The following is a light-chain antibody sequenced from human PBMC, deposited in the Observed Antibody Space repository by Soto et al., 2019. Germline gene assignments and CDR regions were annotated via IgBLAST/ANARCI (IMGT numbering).Light chain of an antibody. Sequence: VLTQSPAILSLSPEARATLSLSASQTVSTCLAWYQQRPGQAPRLLIYDSSNRATGIPARFSASGSGTDFTLTISSLEPEDFAVYYCQQRRVWPLTFGGGTKVEIK. CDR3: QQRRVWPLT. J-gene: IGKJ4*01. V-gene: IGKV3-11*01. CDR1: QTVSTC. CDR2: DSS.